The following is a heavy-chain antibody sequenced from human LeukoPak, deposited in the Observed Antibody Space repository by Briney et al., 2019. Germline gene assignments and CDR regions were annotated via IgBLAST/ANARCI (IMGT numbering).Heavy chain of an antibody. V-gene: IGHV3-15*01. CDR2: IKSKTDGGTT. Sequence: GGSLRLSCAASGFTFSNAWMSWVRQAPGKGLEWVGRIKSKTDGGTTDYAAPVKGRFTISRDDSKNTLYLQMNSLKTEDTAVYYCTTSWTSLWLRGGFDYWGQGTLVTVSS. D-gene: IGHD5-18*01. CDR3: TTSWTSLWLRGGFDY. CDR1: GFTFSNAW. J-gene: IGHJ4*02.